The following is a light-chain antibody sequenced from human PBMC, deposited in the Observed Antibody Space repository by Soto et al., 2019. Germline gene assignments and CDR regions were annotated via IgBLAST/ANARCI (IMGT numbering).Light chain of an antibody. CDR2: GAS. V-gene: IGKV3-15*01. Sequence: EIVMTQSAASLSVSPGERATLSFRASQSVSNNLAWYQKKPGQAPRLLIYGASTRATGIPARFSGSGSGTEFTLTISSLQSEDFAFYYCQQYNNWWTFGQGTRVDIK. CDR3: QQYNNWWT. CDR1: QSVSNN. J-gene: IGKJ1*01.